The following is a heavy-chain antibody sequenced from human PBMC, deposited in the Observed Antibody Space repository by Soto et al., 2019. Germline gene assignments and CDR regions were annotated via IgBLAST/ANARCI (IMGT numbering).Heavy chain of an antibody. V-gene: IGHV4-4*02. CDR2: IYHSGST. CDR1: GGSISSSNW. CDR3: ARDAIRGSAAMKTY. J-gene: IGHJ4*02. Sequence: SETLSLTCAVSGGSISSSNWWSWVRQPPGKGLEWIGEIYHSGSTNYNPSLKSRVTISVDKSKNQFSLKLSSVTAADTAVYYCARDAIRGSAAMKTYWGLGTLVTVSS.